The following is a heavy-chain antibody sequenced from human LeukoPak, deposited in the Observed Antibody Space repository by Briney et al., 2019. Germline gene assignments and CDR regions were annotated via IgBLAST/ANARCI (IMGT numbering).Heavy chain of an antibody. CDR1: GYTFSNYG. J-gene: IGHJ4*02. CDR2: IAAYSGNT. CDR3: ARWDRGRNSELDY. V-gene: IGHV1-18*01. Sequence: ASVKVSCKASGYTFSNYGLNWVRQVPGQGLEWMGRIAAYSGNTNYAAKFQGRVTMTTDTSTSTAYMELRNLRSDDTAVYYCARWDRGRNSELDYRGQGTLVIVSS. D-gene: IGHD1-26*01.